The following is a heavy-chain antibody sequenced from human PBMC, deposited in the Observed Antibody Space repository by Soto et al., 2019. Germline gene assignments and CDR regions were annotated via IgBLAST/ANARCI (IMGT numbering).Heavy chain of an antibody. D-gene: IGHD3-10*01. CDR3: ARRWGEGRVDY. Sequence: SETLSLTCAVSGDSISSSNWWSWVRQPPGKGLEWIGEIYHSGNTNYNPSLKSRVTMAVDKSRNQFSLKLSSVTAADTAVYYCARRWGEGRVDYWGQGPLVTVSS. CDR1: GDSISSSNW. J-gene: IGHJ4*02. V-gene: IGHV4-4*02. CDR2: IYHSGNT.